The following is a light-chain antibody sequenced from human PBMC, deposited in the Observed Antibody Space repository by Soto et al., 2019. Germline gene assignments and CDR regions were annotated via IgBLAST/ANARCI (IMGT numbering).Light chain of an antibody. Sequence: EIVLTQSPATLSLSPGERATLSCRASPSVANFVAWYQQKPGQAPRLLIYGAFNRATGIPARFSGSGSGTDFTLTISSLEPEDFAVYYCQQYGSSPRTFGQGTKVDIK. CDR3: QQYGSSPRT. J-gene: IGKJ1*01. V-gene: IGKV3-20*01. CDR2: GAF. CDR1: PSVANF.